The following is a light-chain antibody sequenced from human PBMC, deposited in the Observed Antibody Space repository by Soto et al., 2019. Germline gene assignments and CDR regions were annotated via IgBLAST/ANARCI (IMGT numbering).Light chain of an antibody. Sequence: DIQMTQSPSTLSASVGDRVTITCRASQSISSWLAWYQQKPGKAPKLLIYAASSLQSGVLSRFSGSGSGTDFTLAISSLQPEDSATYYCLQDINYPWTFGQGTKVDI. CDR1: QSISSW. V-gene: IGKV1-5*01. J-gene: IGKJ1*01. CDR3: LQDINYPWT. CDR2: AAS.